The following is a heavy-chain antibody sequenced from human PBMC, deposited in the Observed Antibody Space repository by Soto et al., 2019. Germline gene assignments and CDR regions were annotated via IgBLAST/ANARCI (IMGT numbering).Heavy chain of an antibody. CDR2: IYHSGST. Sequence: SETLSLTCAVSGGSISSGSYSWSWIRQPPGKGLEWIGYIYHSGSTYYNPSLKSRVTISVDRSKNQFSLKLSSVTAADTAVYYCARGGSGSSWFDPWGQGTLVTVSS. J-gene: IGHJ5*02. V-gene: IGHV4-30-2*01. D-gene: IGHD3-10*01. CDR3: ARGGSGSSWFDP. CDR1: GGSISSGSYS.